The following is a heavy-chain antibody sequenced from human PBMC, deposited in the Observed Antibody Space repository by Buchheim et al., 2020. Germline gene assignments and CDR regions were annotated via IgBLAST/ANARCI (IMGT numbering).Heavy chain of an antibody. Sequence: QVQLVESGGGVVQPGRSLRLSCAASGFTFSSYGMHWVRQAPGKGLEWVAVIWYDESNKYYADSVRGRFTISRDNSKNTLYLQMIGLRAEDTALYYCVRERTRVPTDPFDYWGQGIL. CDR2: IWYDESNK. V-gene: IGHV3-33*01. D-gene: IGHD1-1*01. CDR1: GFTFSSYG. CDR3: VRERTRVPTDPFDY. J-gene: IGHJ4*02.